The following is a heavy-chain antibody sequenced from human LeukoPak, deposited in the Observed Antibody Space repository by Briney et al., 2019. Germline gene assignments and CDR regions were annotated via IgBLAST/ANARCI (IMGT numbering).Heavy chain of an antibody. Sequence: PGGSLRLSCAASGFTFSSYWMSWVRQAPGKGLEWVANIKQDGGEKCYVDSVKGRFTISRDNAKNSLYLQMNSLRAEDTALYYCARAVTYSSSWYRSSWFDPWGQGTLVTVSS. J-gene: IGHJ5*02. D-gene: IGHD6-13*01. CDR2: IKQDGGEK. CDR1: GFTFSSYW. V-gene: IGHV3-7*03. CDR3: ARAVTYSSSWYRSSWFDP.